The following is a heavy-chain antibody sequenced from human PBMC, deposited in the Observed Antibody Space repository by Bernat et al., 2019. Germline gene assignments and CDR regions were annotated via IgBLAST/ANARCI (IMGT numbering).Heavy chain of an antibody. Sequence: EAQLLESGGGLVEPGGSLRLSCAASGFTFSLYAMAWVRQAPGKGLGWVSAISGSGITTYYADAGKGRFTVSRDNSRNTVYLEMSSLTAEDTALYYCAKDEESSGRDHDAFDIWGHGTMVTVSS. D-gene: IGHD6-19*01. CDR2: ISGSGITT. J-gene: IGHJ3*02. CDR3: AKDEESSGRDHDAFDI. V-gene: IGHV3-23*01. CDR1: GFTFSLYA.